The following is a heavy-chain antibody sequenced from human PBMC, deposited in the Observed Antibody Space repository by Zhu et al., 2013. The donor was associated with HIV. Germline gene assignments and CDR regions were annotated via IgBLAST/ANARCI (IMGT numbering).Heavy chain of an antibody. V-gene: IGHV4-31*03. CDR2: IYYSGST. J-gene: IGHJ1*01. CDR1: GGSISSGGYY. D-gene: IGHD3-22*01. Sequence: QVQLQESGPGLVKPSQTLSLTCTVSGGSISSGGYYWSWIRQHPGKGLEWIGYIYYSGSTYYNPSLKSRVTISVDTSKNQFSLKLSSVTAADTAVYYCARAFHYYDSSGYYYVAEYFQHWGQGTLVTVSS. CDR3: ARAFHYYDSSGYYYVAEYFQH.